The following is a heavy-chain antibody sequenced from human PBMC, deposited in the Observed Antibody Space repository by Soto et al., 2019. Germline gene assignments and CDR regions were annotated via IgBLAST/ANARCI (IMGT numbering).Heavy chain of an antibody. CDR3: AKSILTGHEYYYGMDV. V-gene: IGHV1-46*01. CDR2: INPSVGNT. Sequence: ASVKVSCKASGYSLTAYYIHWVRQAPGQGLEWMGIINPSVGNTRYTQNFQGRVTMTRDTSTNSVYLELSSLRSDDTAVYYCAKSILTGHEYYYGMDVWGQGTTVTVSS. CDR1: GYSLTAYY. D-gene: IGHD3-9*01. J-gene: IGHJ6*02.